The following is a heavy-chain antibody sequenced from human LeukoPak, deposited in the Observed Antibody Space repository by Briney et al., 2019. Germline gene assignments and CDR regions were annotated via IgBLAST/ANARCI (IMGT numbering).Heavy chain of an antibody. J-gene: IGHJ4*02. D-gene: IGHD5-18*01. V-gene: IGHV1-18*01. CDR3: ARADSSWPPYFDY. Sequence: GASVKVSCKASGFTFTSCYFGWVRQAPGQGLEWLGWVSAYNGKKTYAQNLQGRVTMSTVTSTTTAYMDIRSLTSDDTAVYYCARADSSWPPYFDYWGQGTLVTVSS. CDR1: GFTFTSCY. CDR2: VSAYNGKK.